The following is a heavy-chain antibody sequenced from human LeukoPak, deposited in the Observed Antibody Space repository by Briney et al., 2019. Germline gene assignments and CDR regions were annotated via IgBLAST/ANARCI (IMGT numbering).Heavy chain of an antibody. CDR2: INPNSGGT. J-gene: IGHJ3*02. D-gene: IGHD3-10*01. Sequence: ASVKVSCKASGYTFTGYYMHWVRQAPGQGLEWMGWINPNSGGTNYAQKFQGRVTMTRDTSISTAYMELSRLRSDDTAVYYCARTFRPVLLWFGEDPDAFDIWAKGQWSPSLQ. V-gene: IGHV1-2*02. CDR3: ARTFRPVLLWFGEDPDAFDI. CDR1: GYTFTGYY.